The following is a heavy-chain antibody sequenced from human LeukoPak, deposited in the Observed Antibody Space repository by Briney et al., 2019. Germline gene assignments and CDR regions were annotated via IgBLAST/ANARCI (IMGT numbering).Heavy chain of an antibody. CDR1: GFTFDDYA. J-gene: IGHJ5*02. Sequence: GRSLRLSCAASGFTFDDYAMHWVRQAPGKGLEWVSGISWNSGSIGYADSVKGRFTISRDNAKISLYLQMNSLRAEDTALYYCAKDAVAVAGIGWFDPWGQGTLVTVSS. V-gene: IGHV3-9*01. CDR3: AKDAVAVAGIGWFDP. D-gene: IGHD6-19*01. CDR2: ISWNSGSI.